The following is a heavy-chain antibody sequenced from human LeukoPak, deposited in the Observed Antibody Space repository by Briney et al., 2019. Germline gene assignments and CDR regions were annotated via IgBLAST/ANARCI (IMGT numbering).Heavy chain of an antibody. CDR2: IKQDGSEK. CDR3: ARNRLAWDY. Sequence: PGRSLRLSCAASGFTFSSYAMHWVRQAPGKGLEWVANIKQDGSEKYYVDSVKGRFTISRDNAKNSLSLQMNNLRVEDTAVYYCARNRLAWDYWGQGTLVTVSS. CDR1: GFTFSSYA. V-gene: IGHV3-7*01. D-gene: IGHD1-14*01. J-gene: IGHJ4*02.